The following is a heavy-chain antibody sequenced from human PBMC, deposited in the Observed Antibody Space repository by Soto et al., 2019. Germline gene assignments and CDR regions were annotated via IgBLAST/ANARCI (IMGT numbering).Heavy chain of an antibody. V-gene: IGHV1-3*01. Sequence: ASVKVSCKASGYTFTSYAMHWVRQAPGQRLEWMGWINAGNGNTKYSQKFQGRVTITRDTSASTAYMELSSLRSEDTAVYYCARVSRKFYYYYGMEVGGQGPTVTVSS. J-gene: IGHJ6*02. CDR3: ARVSRKFYYYYGMEV. CDR2: INAGNGNT. CDR1: GYTFTSYA.